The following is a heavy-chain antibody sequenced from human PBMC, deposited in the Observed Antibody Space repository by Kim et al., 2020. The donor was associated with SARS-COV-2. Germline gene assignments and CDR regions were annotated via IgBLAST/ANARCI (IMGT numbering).Heavy chain of an antibody. J-gene: IGHJ4*02. V-gene: IGHV4-39*07. CDR3: ARDLLAAFSGSYDY. Sequence: TPSLSRRVTIEVDTSKTPFSLKLSSVTAADTAVYYCARDLLAAFSGSYDYWGQGTLVTVSS. D-gene: IGHD3-10*01.